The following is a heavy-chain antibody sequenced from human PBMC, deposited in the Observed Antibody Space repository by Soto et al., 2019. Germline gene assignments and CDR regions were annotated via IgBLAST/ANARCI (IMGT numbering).Heavy chain of an antibody. CDR1: GGSISSSNW. CDR3: ARGGETYYDFWSGFSPIDY. V-gene: IGHV4-4*02. J-gene: IGHJ4*02. CDR2: IYHSGNT. D-gene: IGHD3-3*01. Sequence: SETLSLTCAVSGGSISSSNWWSWVRQPPGKGLEWIGEIYHSGNTNYNPSLKSRVTISVDTSKNQFSLKLTSVTAADTAVYFCARGGETYYDFWSGFSPIDYWGQGALVTVSS.